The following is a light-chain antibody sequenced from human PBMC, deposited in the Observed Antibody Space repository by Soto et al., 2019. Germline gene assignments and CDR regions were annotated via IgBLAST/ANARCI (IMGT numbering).Light chain of an antibody. CDR2: GTS. CDR1: QSVSIN. V-gene: IGKV3-15*01. Sequence: LXAXPVVTGPPCCRVSQSVSINLASYQQKPGQAPRLLIYGTSTRATGVPARFSGSGSGTEFTLTIGSLQSEDFAVYYCQQYNDWPPLTFGGGTKVDI. J-gene: IGKJ4*02. CDR3: QQYNDWPPLT.